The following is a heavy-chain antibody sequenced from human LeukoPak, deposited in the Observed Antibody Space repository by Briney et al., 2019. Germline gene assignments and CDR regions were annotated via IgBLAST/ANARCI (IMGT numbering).Heavy chain of an antibody. J-gene: IGHJ4*02. D-gene: IGHD2-21*02. V-gene: IGHV3-23*01. CDR2: ISGSGDNT. CDR3: AKDFVVVPGNVNYFDY. Sequence: GGSLRLSCAASGFTFSNYAMSWVRQAPGKGLEWVSAISGSGDNTYYADSVKGRFTVSRDNSKNTLYVQMRSLRAEDTAVYYCAKDFVVVPGNVNYFDYWGQGTLVTVSS. CDR1: GFTFSNYA.